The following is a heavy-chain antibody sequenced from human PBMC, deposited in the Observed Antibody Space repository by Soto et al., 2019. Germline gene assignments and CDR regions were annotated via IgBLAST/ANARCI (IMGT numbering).Heavy chain of an antibody. Sequence: QVQLVQSGAEVEKPGSSVKVSCKASGGTFSTYAISWMRHAPGQGLEWMGGITPVVGTANYAQKFQGRVRITADESTSTAHLGLSSLAPEETAVYYCAREGAAAAGRMDVWGQGTTVTVSS. CDR3: AREGAAAAGRMDV. J-gene: IGHJ6*02. D-gene: IGHD6-13*01. V-gene: IGHV1-69*01. CDR1: GGTFSTYA. CDR2: ITPVVGTA.